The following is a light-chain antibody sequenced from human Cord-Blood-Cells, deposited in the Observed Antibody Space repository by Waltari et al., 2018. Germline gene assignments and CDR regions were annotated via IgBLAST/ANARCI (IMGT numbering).Light chain of an antibody. J-gene: IGKJ2*01. Sequence: DIQMTQSPSSLSASVGDRVTITCQASKDIRNYLNGYKQKPGKAPKLLIYDASNFETGVPSRFSGSGSGTDFTFTISSLQPEDIATYYCQQYDNLPPYTFGQGTKLEIK. CDR2: DAS. CDR3: QQYDNLPPYT. V-gene: IGKV1-33*01. CDR1: KDIRNY.